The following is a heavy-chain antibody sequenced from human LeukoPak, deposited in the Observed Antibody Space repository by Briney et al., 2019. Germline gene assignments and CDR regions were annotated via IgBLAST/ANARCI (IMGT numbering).Heavy chain of an antibody. CDR1: GYSISSGYQ. CDR2: IYHSGSA. Sequence: PSETLSLTCGVSGYSISSGYQWAWIRQSPGKGLEWVGSIYHSGSAHYNPSLKSRVTISVETSKNQFSLKLSSVTAADTAVYYCARAGYSSSWDYYYYYGMDVWGQGTTVTVSS. V-gene: IGHV4-38-2*01. CDR3: ARAGYSSSWDYYYYYGMDV. J-gene: IGHJ6*02. D-gene: IGHD6-13*01.